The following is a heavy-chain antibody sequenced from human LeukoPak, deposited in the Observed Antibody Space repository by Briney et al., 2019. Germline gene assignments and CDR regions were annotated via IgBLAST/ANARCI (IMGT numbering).Heavy chain of an antibody. D-gene: IGHD5-12*01. CDR2: ISSSGSTI. V-gene: IGHV3-48*03. CDR1: GFTFSSYE. CDR3: ARSGAPHGGIEWLRRTGYYGMDV. Sequence: GGSLRLSCAASGFTFSSYEMNWVRQAPGKGLEWVSYISSSGSTIYYADSVKGRFTIPRDNAKNSLYLQMNSLRAEDAAVYYCARSGAPHGGIEWLRRTGYYGMDVWGQGTTVTVSS. J-gene: IGHJ6*02.